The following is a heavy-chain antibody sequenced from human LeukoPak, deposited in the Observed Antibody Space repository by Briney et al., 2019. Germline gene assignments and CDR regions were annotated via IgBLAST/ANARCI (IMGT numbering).Heavy chain of an antibody. CDR2: ISGSGGST. CDR1: GFTFSSYA. J-gene: IGHJ5*02. Sequence: GGSLRLSCAASGFTFSSYAMSWVRQAPGKGLEWVSAISGSGGSTYYADSVKGRFTISRDNSKNTLYLQMNSLRAEDAAVYYCAKDPWYNWNDGFSTPDDPWGQGTLVTVSS. CDR3: AKDPWYNWNDGFSTPDDP. V-gene: IGHV3-23*01. D-gene: IGHD1-20*01.